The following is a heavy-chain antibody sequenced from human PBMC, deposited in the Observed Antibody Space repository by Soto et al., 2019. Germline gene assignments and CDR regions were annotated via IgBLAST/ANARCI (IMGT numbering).Heavy chain of an antibody. CDR3: ARGIALKLGVQGDAPDKNYFDS. J-gene: IGHJ4*02. Sequence: SETLSLTCTVSGGSISSSSYYWGWIRQPPGKGLEWIVSIYYSVSTYYNPSLKSRVILSVDTSKNQFSLKLTSLTAADTAVYFCARGIALKLGVQGDAPDKNYFDSWGQGTLVTVSS. V-gene: IGHV4-39*07. CDR1: GGSISSSSYY. CDR2: IYYSVST. D-gene: IGHD2-21*01.